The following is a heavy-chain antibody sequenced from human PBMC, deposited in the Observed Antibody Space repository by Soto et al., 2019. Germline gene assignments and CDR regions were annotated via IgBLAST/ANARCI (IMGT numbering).Heavy chain of an antibody. Sequence: ASVKVSCKASGYTSTSYDINWVRQATGQGLEWMGWMNPNSGNTGYAQKFQGRVTMTRNTSISTAYMELSSLRSEYTVVYYCARVGHAVDDAFDIWGQGTMVTVSS. CDR1: GYTSTSYD. V-gene: IGHV1-8*01. CDR3: ARVGHAVDDAFDI. J-gene: IGHJ3*02. CDR2: MNPNSGNT.